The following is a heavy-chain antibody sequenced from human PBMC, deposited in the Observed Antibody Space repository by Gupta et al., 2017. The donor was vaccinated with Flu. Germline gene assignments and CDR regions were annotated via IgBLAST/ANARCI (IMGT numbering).Heavy chain of an antibody. J-gene: IGHJ4*02. D-gene: IGHD2-21*02. CDR2: INPDGRST. V-gene: IGHV3-74*03. CDR3: AKVTSGC. CDR1: GFTFSTSY. Sequence: EMQLVESGGGLVQPGGSLRLSCAASGFTFSTSYLQWVRQAPGKGLVWVSRINPDGRSTTYAESVKGRFTSYRDNTKNKLYLQRNSLGDDDTAVEYCAKVTSGCWVQGTLVTVSS.